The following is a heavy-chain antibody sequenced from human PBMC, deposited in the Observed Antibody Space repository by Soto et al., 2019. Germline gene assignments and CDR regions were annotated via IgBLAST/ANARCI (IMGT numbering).Heavy chain of an antibody. CDR3: ASSTPDLFDF. D-gene: IGHD6-13*01. Sequence: QVQLVQSGAEVKKPGASVKVSCKASGYTFTSYYMHWVRQAPGQGLEWMGIINPSGGSTSYAQKFQGRGTMARDKVTNPVYMELSSLRSEETAVYYCASSTPDLFDFWGQGTLVNVPS. CDR2: INPSGGST. J-gene: IGHJ4*02. V-gene: IGHV1-46*01. CDR1: GYTFTSYY.